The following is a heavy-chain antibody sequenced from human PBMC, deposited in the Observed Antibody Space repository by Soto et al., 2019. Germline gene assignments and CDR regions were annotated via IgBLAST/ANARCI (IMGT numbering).Heavy chain of an antibody. D-gene: IGHD2-21*02. CDR1: GYTFTSYY. CDR3: ARRPFCGGDCYSAFLDV. CDR2: INPSGGST. Sequence: ASVKVSCKASGYTFTSYYMHWVRQAPGQGLEWMGIINPSGGSTSYAQKFQGRVTMTRDTSTGTVYMELSSLRSEDTAVYYCARRPFCGGDCYSAFLDVWGQGTTVTVSS. J-gene: IGHJ6*02. V-gene: IGHV1-46*01.